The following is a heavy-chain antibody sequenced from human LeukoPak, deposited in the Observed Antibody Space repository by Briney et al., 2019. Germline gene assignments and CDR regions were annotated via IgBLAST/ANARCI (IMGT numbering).Heavy chain of an antibody. D-gene: IGHD2-2*02. CDR3: ARVGLELLDLDY. V-gene: IGHV3-23*01. CDR2: ISASGGST. Sequence: GGSLRLSCAASGFTFSSYAMSWVRQAPGKGLEWVSGISASGGSTYYADSVKGRFTISRDNSKNTLYLQMNSLRAEDTAVYYCARVGLELLDLDYWGQGTLVTVSS. J-gene: IGHJ4*02. CDR1: GFTFSSYA.